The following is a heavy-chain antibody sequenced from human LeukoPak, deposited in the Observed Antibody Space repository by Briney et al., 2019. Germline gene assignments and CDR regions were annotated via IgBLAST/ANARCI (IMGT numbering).Heavy chain of an antibody. V-gene: IGHV3-74*03. J-gene: IGHJ4*02. Sequence: PGGSLRLSCAASGFTFSSSWMHWVRQAPGKGLVWVSYINSDGSNTKYADSVKGRFTISRDNAKNTLSLQMNSLRAEDTAVYYCARGSPLGGNWGQGTLVTVSS. CDR1: GFTFSSSW. CDR3: ARGSPLGGN. CDR2: INSDGSNT.